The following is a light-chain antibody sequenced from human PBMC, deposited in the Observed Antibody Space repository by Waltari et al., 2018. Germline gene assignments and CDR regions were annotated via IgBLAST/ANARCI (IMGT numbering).Light chain of an antibody. CDR3: MQARQPPYT. Sequence: DIVMTQSPLSLPVTPGEPASISCRSSQSLLHGDGRNFLDWYLQKPGQSPQLLIAMGSNRASGVPERVSGSGSGTYFTLKISRVEAEDVGVYYCMQARQPPYTFGGGTKVEIK. CDR1: QSLLHGDGRNF. CDR2: MGS. V-gene: IGKV2-28*01. J-gene: IGKJ4*01.